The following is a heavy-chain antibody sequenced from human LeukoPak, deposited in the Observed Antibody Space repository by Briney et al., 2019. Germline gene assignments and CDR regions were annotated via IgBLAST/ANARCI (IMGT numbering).Heavy chain of an antibody. D-gene: IGHD4-17*01. CDR2: ISSSSSYI. CDR1: GFTFSTYR. J-gene: IGHJ4*02. V-gene: IGHV3-21*06. CDR3: AREVRVTTVLDY. Sequence: GGSLRLSCAASGFTFSTYRMNWVRQAPGKGLEWVSSISSSSSYIYYADSVNGRFTISRDNAKNSLFLQMNSLRAEDTAVYYCAREVRVTTVLDYWGQGTQVTVFS.